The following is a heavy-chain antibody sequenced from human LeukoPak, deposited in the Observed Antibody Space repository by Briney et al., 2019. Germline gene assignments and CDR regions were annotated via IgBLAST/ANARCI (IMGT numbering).Heavy chain of an antibody. CDR3: ARGPGAVAAPDY. J-gene: IGHJ4*02. CDR2: ISSSSSYI. D-gene: IGHD6-19*01. CDR1: GFTFSSYS. V-gene: IGHV3-21*01. Sequence: GGSLGLSCAASGFTFSSYSMNWVRQAPGKGLEWVSSISSSSSYIYYADSVKGRFTISRDNSKNTLYLQMNSLRAEDTAVYYCARGPGAVAAPDYWGQGTLVTVSS.